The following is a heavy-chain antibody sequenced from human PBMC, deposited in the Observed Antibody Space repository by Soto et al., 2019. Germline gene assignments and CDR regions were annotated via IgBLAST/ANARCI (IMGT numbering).Heavy chain of an antibody. CDR3: AGVRNKYRTTSGVGFDS. J-gene: IGHJ4*01. CDR2: ISWDGGTT. D-gene: IGHD6-6*01. CDR1: GFTFDEYT. V-gene: IGHV3-43*01. Sequence: EVMLEESGGAVVQPGGSLRLSCVVSGFTFDEYTMHWVRQAPGKGLEWISLISWDGGTTYYAESVKGRFTISRDSGTKSLFFQMDSLRPEDAALYYCAGVRNKYRTTSGVGFDSWGQGTLVTVSS.